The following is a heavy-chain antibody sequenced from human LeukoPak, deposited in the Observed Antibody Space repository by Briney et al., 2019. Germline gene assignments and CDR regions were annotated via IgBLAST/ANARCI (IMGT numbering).Heavy chain of an antibody. V-gene: IGHV3-11*01. J-gene: IGHJ5*02. CDR1: GFTFSDYY. D-gene: IGHD3-22*01. CDR2: ISSSGSTI. CDR3: AREVISSWFDP. Sequence: AGGSLRLSCAASGFTFSDYYMSWIRQAPGKGLEWVSYISSSGSTIYYADTVKGRFTISRDNAKNSLYLQMNSLRAEDTAVYYCAREVISSWFDPWGQGTLVTVSS.